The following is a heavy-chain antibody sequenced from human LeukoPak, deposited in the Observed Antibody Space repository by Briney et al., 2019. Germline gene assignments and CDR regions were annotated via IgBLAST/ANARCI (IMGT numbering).Heavy chain of an antibody. Sequence: SETLPLTCTVSGDSISSSSSYWGWIRQPPGKGLEWIGYIYYSGSTNYNPSLKSRVTISVDTSKNQFSLKLSSVTAADTAVYYCARGIAVAGYYFDYWGQGTLVTVSS. V-gene: IGHV4-61*05. CDR3: ARGIAVAGYYFDY. D-gene: IGHD6-19*01. CDR1: GDSISSSSSY. CDR2: IYYSGST. J-gene: IGHJ4*02.